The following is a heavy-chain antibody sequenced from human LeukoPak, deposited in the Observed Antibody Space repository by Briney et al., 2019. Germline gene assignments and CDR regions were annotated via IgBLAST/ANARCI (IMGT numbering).Heavy chain of an antibody. J-gene: IGHJ6*03. CDR2: ISGSGGST. D-gene: IGHD1-7*01. CDR3: AKRQGLELLYYYYMDV. Sequence: GGSLRLSCAASGFTFSSYAMSWVRQAPGKGLEWVSGISGSGGSTYYADSVKGRFTISRDNSKNTLYLQMNSLRAEDTAVYYCAKRQGLELLYYYYMDVWGKGTTVTVSS. V-gene: IGHV3-23*01. CDR1: GFTFSSYA.